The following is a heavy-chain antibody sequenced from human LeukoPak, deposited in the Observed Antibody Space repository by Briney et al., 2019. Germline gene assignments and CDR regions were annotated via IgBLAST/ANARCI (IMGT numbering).Heavy chain of an antibody. CDR1: GYTFTSYG. Sequence: ASVKVSCKASGYTFTSYGISWVRQAPGQGLEWMGRIIPILGIANYARKFQGRVTITADKSTSTAYMELSSLRSEDTAVYYCARAGVYDSSGYYGYWGQGTLVTVSS. D-gene: IGHD3-22*01. CDR2: IIPILGIA. J-gene: IGHJ4*02. V-gene: IGHV1-69*04. CDR3: ARAGVYDSSGYYGY.